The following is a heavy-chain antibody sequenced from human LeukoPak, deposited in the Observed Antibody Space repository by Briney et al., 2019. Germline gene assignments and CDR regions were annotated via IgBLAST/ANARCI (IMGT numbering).Heavy chain of an antibody. CDR2: IKQDGSEK. V-gene: IGHV3-7*01. J-gene: IGHJ4*02. Sequence: PGGPLRLSCAASGFTFSSYWMSWVRQAPGKGLEWVANIKQDGSEKYYVDSVKGRFTISRDNAKNSLYLQMNSLRAEDTAVYYCARDRGGIDFWSAYYHTFDYWGQGTLVTVSS. CDR3: ARDRGGIDFWSAYYHTFDY. CDR1: GFTFSSYW. D-gene: IGHD3-3*01.